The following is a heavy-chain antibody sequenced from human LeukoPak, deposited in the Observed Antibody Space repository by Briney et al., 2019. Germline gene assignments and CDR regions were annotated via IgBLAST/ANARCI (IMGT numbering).Heavy chain of an antibody. D-gene: IGHD4-11*01. Sequence: PGGSLRLSCAASGFTFSSYSMNWVRQAPGKGLEWVSSISSSSSYIYYADSVKGRFTISRDNAKNSLYLQMNSLRAEDTAVYYCAKVEASADSNYHYYYYMDVWGKGTTVTVSS. V-gene: IGHV3-21*01. CDR3: AKVEASADSNYHYYYYMDV. CDR1: GFTFSSYS. CDR2: ISSSSSYI. J-gene: IGHJ6*03.